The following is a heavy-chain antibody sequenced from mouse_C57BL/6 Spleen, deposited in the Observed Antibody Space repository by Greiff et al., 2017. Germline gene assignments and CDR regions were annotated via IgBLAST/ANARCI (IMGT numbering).Heavy chain of an antibody. D-gene: IGHD1-1*01. CDR3: ARGRDYYGSGYDRFAY. CDR2: INPGSGNT. V-gene: IGHV1-76*01. J-gene: IGHJ3*01. Sequence: VKLQQSGAELVRPGASVKLSCKASGYTFTDYYINWVKQRPGQGLEWIARINPGSGNTYYNEKFKGKATLTAEKSSSTAYMQLSSLTSEDSAVYICARGRDYYGSGYDRFAYWGQGTLVTVSA. CDR1: GYTFTDYY.